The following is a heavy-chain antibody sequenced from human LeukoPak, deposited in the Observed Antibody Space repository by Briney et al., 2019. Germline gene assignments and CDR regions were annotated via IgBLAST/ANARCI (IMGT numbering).Heavy chain of an antibody. V-gene: IGHV3-15*01. Sequence: GRSLRLSCAASGFTFSNAWMSWVRQAPGKGLEWVGRIKSETDGATTDYAAPVKGRFTISRDDSKNTLYLQMNSLKTEDTAVYYCTTGGTLVYGILGWFDPWGQGTLVTVSS. J-gene: IGHJ5*02. D-gene: IGHD2-8*01. CDR2: IKSETDGATT. CDR3: TTGGTLVYGILGWFDP. CDR1: GFTFSNAW.